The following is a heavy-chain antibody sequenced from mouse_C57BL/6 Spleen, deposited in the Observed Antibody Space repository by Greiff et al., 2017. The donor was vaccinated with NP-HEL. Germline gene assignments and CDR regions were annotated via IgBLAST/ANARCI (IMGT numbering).Heavy chain of an antibody. D-gene: IGHD2-1*01. CDR1: GYSITSGYY. J-gene: IGHJ3*01. CDR2: ISYDGSN. Sequence: EVQLQESGPGLVKPSQSLSLTCSVTGYSITSGYYWNWIRQFPGNKLEWMGYISYDGSNNYNPSLKNRISITRDTSKNQFFLKLNSVTTEDTATYYCARGNYTAWFAYWGQGTLVTVSA. V-gene: IGHV3-6*01. CDR3: ARGNYTAWFAY.